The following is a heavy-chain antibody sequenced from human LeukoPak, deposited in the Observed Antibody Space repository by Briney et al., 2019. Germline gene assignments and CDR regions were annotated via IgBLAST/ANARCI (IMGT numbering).Heavy chain of an antibody. CDR2: VSNTGST. D-gene: IGHD6-19*01. J-gene: IGHJ4*02. CDR3: ATLAIQSSDLYGSDC. CDR1: GDSISSCTYY. Sequence: SETLSLTCTVSGDSISSCTYYWAWIRQPPGKGPEWIGSVSNTGSTYYSPSLKGRVTISVDTSKNQFSLKVNSVTAADTAVYYCATLAIQSSDLYGSDCWGQGTLVTVSS. V-gene: IGHV4-39*01.